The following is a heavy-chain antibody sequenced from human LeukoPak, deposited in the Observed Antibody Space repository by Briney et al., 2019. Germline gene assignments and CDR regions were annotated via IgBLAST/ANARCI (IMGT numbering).Heavy chain of an antibody. V-gene: IGHV1-69*04. CDR1: GGTFSSYA. Sequence: WASVKVSFKASGGTFSSYAISWVRQAPGQGLEWMGRIIPIFGIANYAQKFQGRVTITADKSTSTAYMELSSLRSEDTAVYYCARADSYYDILTGQFDYWGQGTLVTVSS. J-gene: IGHJ4*02. CDR3: ARADSYYDILTGQFDY. D-gene: IGHD3-9*01. CDR2: IIPIFGIA.